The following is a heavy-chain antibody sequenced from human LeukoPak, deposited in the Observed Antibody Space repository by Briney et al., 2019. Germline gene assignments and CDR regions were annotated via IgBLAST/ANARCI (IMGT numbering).Heavy chain of an antibody. V-gene: IGHV3-53*04. CDR3: AREYSRPPQNWLDP. D-gene: IGHD5-18*01. J-gene: IGHJ5*02. CDR2: IYSGGST. Sequence: GGSLRLSCAASGFTVSSNYMSWVRQAPGKGLEWVSVIYSGGSTYYADSVRGRFTISRHNSKNTLYLQMNSLRAEDTAVYYCAREYSRPPQNWLDPWGQGTLVTVSS. CDR1: GFTVSSNY.